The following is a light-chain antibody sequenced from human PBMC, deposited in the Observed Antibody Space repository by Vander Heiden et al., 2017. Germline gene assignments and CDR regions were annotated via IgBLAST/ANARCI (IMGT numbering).Light chain of an antibody. CDR2: RNN. V-gene: IGLV1-47*01. Sequence: QSVLTQPPSASGTPGQRVTISCSGSSSNIGSNYVYWYQQPPGTAPKLLIYRNNQRPSGVPDRFSGSKSGTSASLAISGLRSEDEADYYCAAWDDSLRGVFGTGTKVTVL. J-gene: IGLJ1*01. CDR3: AAWDDSLRGV. CDR1: SSNIGSNY.